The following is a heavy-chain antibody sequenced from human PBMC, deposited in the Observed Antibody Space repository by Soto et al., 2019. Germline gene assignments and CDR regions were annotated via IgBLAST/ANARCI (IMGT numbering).Heavy chain of an antibody. CDR2: ISAYNGNT. Sequence: GXSVKVSFKASGYTFTSYGISLVRQAPGQGLEWMGWISAYNGNTNYAQKLQGRVTMTTDTSTSTAYMELRSLRSDDTAVYYCARYSGYDWGDAFDIWGQGTMVTVS. CDR1: GYTFTSYG. D-gene: IGHD5-12*01. V-gene: IGHV1-18*01. J-gene: IGHJ3*02. CDR3: ARYSGYDWGDAFDI.